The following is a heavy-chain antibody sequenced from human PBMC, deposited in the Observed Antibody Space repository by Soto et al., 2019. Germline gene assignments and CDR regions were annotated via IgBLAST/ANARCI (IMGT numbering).Heavy chain of an antibody. J-gene: IGHJ6*02. V-gene: IGHV3-13*01. Sequence: GGSLRLSCAASGFTFSSYDMHWVRQATGKGLEWVSAIGTAGDTYYPGSVKGRFTISRENAKNSLYLQMNSLRAEDTAVYYCARDSYYDLGYGMDVWGQGTTVTV. D-gene: IGHD3-3*01. CDR1: GFTFSSYD. CDR3: ARDSYYDLGYGMDV. CDR2: IGTAGDT.